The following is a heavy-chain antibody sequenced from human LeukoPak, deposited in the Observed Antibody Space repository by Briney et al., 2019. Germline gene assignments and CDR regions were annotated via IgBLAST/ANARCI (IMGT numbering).Heavy chain of an antibody. CDR3: ARSGPFDY. V-gene: IGHV3-7*01. CDR2: IKQDVSEK. CDR1: GFTFSSYG. Sequence: GGSLRLSCAASGFTFSSYGMHWVRQAPGKGLEWVANIKQDVSEKYYIDSVKGRFTISRDNAKNSLYLQMNSLRAEDTAVYYCARSGPFDYWGQGTLVTVSS. J-gene: IGHJ4*02. D-gene: IGHD3-10*01.